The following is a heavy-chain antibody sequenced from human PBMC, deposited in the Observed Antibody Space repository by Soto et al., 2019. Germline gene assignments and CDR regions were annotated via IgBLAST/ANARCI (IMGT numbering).Heavy chain of an antibody. CDR3: VRVPSFFGDYVMIDH. Sequence: QVQLQESGPGLVKPSQTLSLTCSVSGDSISSGGYFWSWIRQHPAKGLEWIGFIDKSGRTDYNPSLRSRITISYDMSKNQFSLMVTSVTPADTAVYYCVRVPSFFGDYVMIDHWGQGTLVTVTS. CDR2: IDKSGRT. CDR1: GDSISSGGYF. J-gene: IGHJ4*02. D-gene: IGHD4-17*01. V-gene: IGHV4-31*03.